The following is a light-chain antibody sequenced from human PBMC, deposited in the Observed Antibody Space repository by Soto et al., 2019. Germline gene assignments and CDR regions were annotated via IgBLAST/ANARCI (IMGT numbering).Light chain of an antibody. J-gene: IGKJ1*01. Sequence: EIVLTQSPATLSLSPGERATLSCRASQSIGLAIAWYQHKPGQAPRLLIFDASQRATGIPARFRGSGSGTDFTLSISSLEPADFAVYYCQQRTDRPPWTFGHGTKVESK. CDR1: QSIGLA. CDR3: QQRTDRPPWT. V-gene: IGKV3-11*01. CDR2: DAS.